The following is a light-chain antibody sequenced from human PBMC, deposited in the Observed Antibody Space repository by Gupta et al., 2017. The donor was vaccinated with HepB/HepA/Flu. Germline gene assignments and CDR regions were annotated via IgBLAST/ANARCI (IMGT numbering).Light chain of an antibody. CDR2: GAS. V-gene: IGKV3-15*01. CDR1: QSVSSN. CDR3: QQHNNWPPIT. J-gene: IGKJ4*01. Sequence: EIVMTQSPATLSVSPGERATLSCRASQSVSSNLAWYQQKPGQAPRLLIDGASTRDTGIPARFSGSGSGTELTLTISSLQSEDFAVYYCQQHNNWPPITFGGGTKVEIK.